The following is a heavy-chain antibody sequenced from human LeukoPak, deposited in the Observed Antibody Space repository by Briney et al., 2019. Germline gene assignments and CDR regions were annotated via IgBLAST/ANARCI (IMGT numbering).Heavy chain of an antibody. CDR2: IYYSGST. Sequence: SETLSLTCTVSGGSISSYYWSWIRQPPGKGLEWIGYIYYSGSTNYNPSLKSRVTISVDTSKNQFSLKLSSVTAADTAVYYCARHSVDTAMGGGFDYWGQGTLVTASS. J-gene: IGHJ4*02. D-gene: IGHD5-18*01. V-gene: IGHV4-59*01. CDR3: ARHSVDTAMGGGFDY. CDR1: GGSISSYY.